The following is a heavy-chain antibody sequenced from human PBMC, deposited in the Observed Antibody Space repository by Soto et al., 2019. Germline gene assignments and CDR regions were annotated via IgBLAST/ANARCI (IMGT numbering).Heavy chain of an antibody. CDR3: ARDKQERLFYYYYGLDV. Sequence: ASVNVSCKASGYTFTSHNISWVRQAPGQGLEWMGWISPYSGNTDYAQNLQGRVTMTTDTLTSTAYMELRSLRSDDAAVYYCARDKQERLFYYYYGLDVWGQGTTVTVSS. J-gene: IGHJ6*02. D-gene: IGHD1-1*01. CDR2: ISPYSGNT. V-gene: IGHV1-18*04. CDR1: GYTFTSHN.